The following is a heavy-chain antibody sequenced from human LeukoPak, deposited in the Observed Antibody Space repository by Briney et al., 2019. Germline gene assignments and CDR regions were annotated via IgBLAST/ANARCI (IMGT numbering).Heavy chain of an antibody. V-gene: IGHV3-30*18. CDR1: GFTFSSYG. Sequence: GGSLRLSCAASGFTFSSYGMHWVRQAPGKGLEWVAVISYDGSNKYYADSVKGRFTISRDNSKNTLYLQMNSLRAEDTAVYYCAKDPRAGRYRPYYFDYWGQGTLVTVSS. D-gene: IGHD5-18*01. J-gene: IGHJ4*02. CDR3: AKDPRAGRYRPYYFDY. CDR2: ISYDGSNK.